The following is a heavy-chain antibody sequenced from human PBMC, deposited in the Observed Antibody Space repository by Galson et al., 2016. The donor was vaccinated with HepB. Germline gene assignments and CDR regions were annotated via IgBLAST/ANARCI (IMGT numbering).Heavy chain of an antibody. CDR1: GFAFSDYY. J-gene: IGHJ5*02. V-gene: IGHV3-11*01. CDR3: ARDREPETTMPTFDL. D-gene: IGHD4-17*01. Sequence: SLRLSCAASGFAFSDYYMSWIRQTPGKGPEWIAYIAGRSTTIHLSDSVKGRFTVSRDNTKDSLFLHMADLRAEDTAIYFCARDREPETTMPTFDLWGQGVMVTVSS. CDR2: IAGRSTTI.